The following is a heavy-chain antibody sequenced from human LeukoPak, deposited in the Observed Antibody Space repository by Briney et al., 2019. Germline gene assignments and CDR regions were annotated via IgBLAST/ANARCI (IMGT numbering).Heavy chain of an antibody. D-gene: IGHD6-13*01. J-gene: IGHJ4*02. Sequence: GGSLRPSCAASGFTFSSYGMHWVRQAPGKGLEWVAFIRYDGSNKYYADSVKGRFTISRDNSKNTLYLQMNSLRAEDTAVYYCAKGGSGSSWYYFDYWGQGTLVTVSS. CDR3: AKGGSGSSWYYFDY. CDR2: IRYDGSNK. CDR1: GFTFSSYG. V-gene: IGHV3-30*02.